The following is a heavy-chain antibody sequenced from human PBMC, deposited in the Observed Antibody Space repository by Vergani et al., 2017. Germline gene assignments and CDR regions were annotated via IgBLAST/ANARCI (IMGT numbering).Heavy chain of an antibody. J-gene: IGHJ4*02. V-gene: IGHV1-18*01. CDR3: AREADILTGYYDY. Sequence: QVQLVQSGAEVKKPGSSVKVSCKASGGTFSSYAISWVRQAPGQGLEWMGWISAYNGNTNYAQKLQGRVTMTRDTSISTAYMELSRLRSDDTAVYYCAREADILTGYYDYWGQGTLVTVSS. CDR2: ISAYNGNT. CDR1: GGTFSSYA. D-gene: IGHD3-9*01.